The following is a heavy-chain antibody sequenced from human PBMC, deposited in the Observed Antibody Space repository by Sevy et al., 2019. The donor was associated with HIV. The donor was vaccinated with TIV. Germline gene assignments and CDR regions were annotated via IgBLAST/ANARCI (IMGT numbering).Heavy chain of an antibody. V-gene: IGHV3-30-3*01. CDR3: AKDARITMIVVVRFDY. CDR2: ISYDGSNK. D-gene: IGHD3-22*01. J-gene: IGHJ4*02. CDR1: GFTFSSYA. Sequence: GGSLRLSCAASGFTFSSYAMHWVRQAPGKGLEWVAVISYDGSNKYYAASVKGRFTISRDNSKNTLYLQMNSLRAEDTAVYYCAKDARITMIVVVRFDYWGQGTLVTVSS.